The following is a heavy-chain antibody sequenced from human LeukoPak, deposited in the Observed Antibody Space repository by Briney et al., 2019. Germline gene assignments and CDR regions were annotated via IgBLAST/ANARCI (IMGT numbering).Heavy chain of an antibody. Sequence: GGSLRLSCTVSGFNVTTTPMTWVRQAPGQGLEWVSSIYSGGGTYYAEFVKGRFTISRDRSKNALYLQMNSLRVEDTAVYYCARNDSSGYFDYWGQGTLVTVSS. CDR2: IYSGGGT. J-gene: IGHJ4*02. V-gene: IGHV3-53*01. CDR1: GFNVTTTP. CDR3: ARNDSSGYFDY. D-gene: IGHD3-22*01.